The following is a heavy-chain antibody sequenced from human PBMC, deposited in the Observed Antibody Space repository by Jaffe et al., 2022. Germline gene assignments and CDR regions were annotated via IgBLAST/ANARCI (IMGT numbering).Heavy chain of an antibody. CDR2: ISTSNGDT. V-gene: IGHV1-18*04. Sequence: QAQLVQSGPDMKKPGASVQVSCKASGYSFANYGVGWVRQAPGRGIEWLGWISTSNGDTNYGPQFRDRVTMTVETATTTAYMELRGLRSDDTAVYYCARLPIDIISIYYFDSWGQGTLVTVSS. J-gene: IGHJ4*02. CDR1: GYSFANYG. D-gene: IGHD3-3*01. CDR3: ARLPIDIISIYYFDS.